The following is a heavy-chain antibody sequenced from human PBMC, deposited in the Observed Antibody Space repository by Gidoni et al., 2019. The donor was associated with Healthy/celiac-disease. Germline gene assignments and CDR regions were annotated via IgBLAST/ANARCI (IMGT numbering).Heavy chain of an antibody. CDR2: INPNSGGT. Sequence: QVQLVQSGAEVKKPGASVKVSCKASGYTFTGYSMHWVRQAPGQGLEWMGWINPNSGGTNYAQKFQGWVTMTRDTSISTAYMELSRLRSDDTAVYYCAREPVVGYSSSWYYYYGMDVWGQGTTVTVSS. D-gene: IGHD6-13*01. V-gene: IGHV1-2*04. CDR3: AREPVVGYSSSWYYYYGMDV. J-gene: IGHJ6*02. CDR1: GYTFTGYS.